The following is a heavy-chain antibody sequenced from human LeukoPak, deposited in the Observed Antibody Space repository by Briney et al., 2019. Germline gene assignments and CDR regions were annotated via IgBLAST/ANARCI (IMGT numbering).Heavy chain of an antibody. CDR2: INHSGST. D-gene: IGHD4-11*01. CDR1: GGSFSGYY. Sequence: SETLSLTCAVYGGSFSGYYWSWIRQPPGKGLEWIGEINHSGSTNYNPSLKSRVTISVDTSKNQFSLKLSSVTAADTAVYYCARHPTTENWFDPWGQGTLVTVSS. V-gene: IGHV4-34*01. CDR3: ARHPTTENWFDP. J-gene: IGHJ5*02.